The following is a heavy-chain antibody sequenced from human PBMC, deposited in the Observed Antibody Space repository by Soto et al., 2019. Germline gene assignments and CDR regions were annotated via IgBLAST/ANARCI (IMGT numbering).Heavy chain of an antibody. CDR3: ARERAGRTGVDY. CDR2: IYYSGST. J-gene: IGHJ4*02. D-gene: IGHD3-10*01. Sequence: SETLSLTCTVSGGSISSGGYYWSWIRQHPGKGLEWVGYIYYSGSTYYNPSLKSRVTISVDTSKNQFSLKLSSVTAADTAVYYCARERAGRTGVDYWGQGTLVTVSS. V-gene: IGHV4-31*03. CDR1: GGSISSGGYY.